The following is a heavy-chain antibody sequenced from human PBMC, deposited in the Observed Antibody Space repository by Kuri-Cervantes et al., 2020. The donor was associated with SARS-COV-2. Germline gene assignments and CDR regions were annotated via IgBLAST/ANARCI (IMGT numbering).Heavy chain of an antibody. V-gene: IGHV4-38-2*01. J-gene: IGHJ4*02. Sequence: GSLRLSCAASGYSISSGYYWGWIRQPPGKGLEWIGYIYYSGSTNYNPSLKSRVTISVDTSKNQFSLKLSSVTAADTAVYYCASDPRSGYSYGNWGQGTLVTVSS. CDR1: GYSISSGYY. CDR3: ASDPRSGYSYGN. CDR2: IYYSGST. D-gene: IGHD5-18*01.